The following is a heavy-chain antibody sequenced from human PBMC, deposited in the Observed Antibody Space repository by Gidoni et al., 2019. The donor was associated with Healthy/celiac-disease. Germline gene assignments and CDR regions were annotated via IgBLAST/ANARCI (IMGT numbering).Heavy chain of an antibody. Sequence: QVQLVQSGAEVKKPAASVKVSCTASGYTFTSYAISWVRQAPGQGLEWMGWISAYNGNTNYAQKLQGRVTMTTDTSTSTAYMELRSLRSDDTAVYYCARDKSTKVYGYYYYGMDVWGQGTTVTVSS. CDR2: ISAYNGNT. D-gene: IGHD2-8*01. V-gene: IGHV1-18*01. CDR3: ARDKSTKVYGYYYYGMDV. J-gene: IGHJ6*02. CDR1: GYTFTSYA.